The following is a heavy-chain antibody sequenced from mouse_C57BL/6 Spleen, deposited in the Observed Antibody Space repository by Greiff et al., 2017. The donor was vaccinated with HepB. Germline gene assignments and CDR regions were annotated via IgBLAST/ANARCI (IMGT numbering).Heavy chain of an antibody. CDR2: IDPSDSYT. Sequence: QVQLQQPGAELVKPGASVKLSCKASGYTFTSYWMQWVKQRPGQGLEWIGEIDPSDSYTNYNQKFKGKATLTVDKSSSTAYMQLSSLTSEDSAVYDCARGLAGTGFDYWGQGTTLTVSS. V-gene: IGHV1-50*01. D-gene: IGHD2-13*01. CDR3: ARGLAGTGFDY. CDR1: GYTFTSYW. J-gene: IGHJ2*01.